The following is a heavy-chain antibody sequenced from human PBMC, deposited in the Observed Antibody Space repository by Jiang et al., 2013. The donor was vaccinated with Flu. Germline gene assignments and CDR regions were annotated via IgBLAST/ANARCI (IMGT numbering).Heavy chain of an antibody. CDR2: LSSSGVNT. CDR3: AKPGVPGGDYWYFDI. J-gene: IGHJ2*01. V-gene: IGHV3-23*01. Sequence: RLSCAASGFTFNSYGMSWVRQAPGKGLEWVSALSSSGVNTNYADSVKGRFTVSRDNFKNTLYLQMNSLRAEDTAVYYCAKPGVPGGDYWYFDIWGRGTLVTVSS. CDR1: GFTFNSYG.